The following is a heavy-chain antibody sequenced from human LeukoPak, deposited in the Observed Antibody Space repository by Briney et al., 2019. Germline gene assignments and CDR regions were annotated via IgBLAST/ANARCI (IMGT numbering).Heavy chain of an antibody. D-gene: IGHD3-10*01. CDR3: AKDSRSGSYYPKYFDY. CDR1: GFTFSSYG. Sequence: PGGSLRLSCAASGFTFSSYGMHWVRQAPGKGLEWVAFIRYDGSNKYYADSVKGRFTISRDNSKNTLYLQMNSLRAEDTAVYYCAKDSRSGSYYPKYFDYWGQGTLATVSS. J-gene: IGHJ4*02. V-gene: IGHV3-30*02. CDR2: IRYDGSNK.